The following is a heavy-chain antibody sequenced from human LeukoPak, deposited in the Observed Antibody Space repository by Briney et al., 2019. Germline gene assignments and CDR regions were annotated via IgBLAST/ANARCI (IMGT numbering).Heavy chain of an antibody. CDR2: IYYSGST. Sequence: SETLSLTCTVSGGSISSYYWSWIRQPPGKGLEWIGYIYYSGSTNYNPSLKSRVTISVDTSENQFSLKLSSVTAADTAVYYCARERDSSGFDYWGQGTLVTVSS. J-gene: IGHJ4*02. CDR1: GGSISSYY. D-gene: IGHD6-19*01. V-gene: IGHV4-59*01. CDR3: ARERDSSGFDY.